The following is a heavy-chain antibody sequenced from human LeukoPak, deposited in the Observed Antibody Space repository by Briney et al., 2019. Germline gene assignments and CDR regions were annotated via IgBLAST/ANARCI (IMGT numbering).Heavy chain of an antibody. J-gene: IGHJ4*02. CDR3: TTAGGLSGDYGRRYLNY. CDR2: INHSGST. V-gene: IGHV4-34*01. D-gene: IGHD4-17*01. Sequence: PSETLSLTCAVYGGSFSGYYWSWIRQPPGKGLEWIGEINHSGSTNYNPSLKSRVTISVDTPKNQFSLKLSSVTAADTAVYYCTTAGGLSGDYGRRYLNYWGQGTLVTVPS. CDR1: GGSFSGYY.